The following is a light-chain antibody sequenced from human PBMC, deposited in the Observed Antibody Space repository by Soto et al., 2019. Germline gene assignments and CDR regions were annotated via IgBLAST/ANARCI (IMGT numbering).Light chain of an antibody. CDR3: QQRVHWLT. CDR2: EVS. CDR1: QSVSAY. Sequence: EVVLTQSPASLSLSPGERATLSCRASQSVSAYLAWYQQKAGPAPRLLIYEVSNRAPGIPARFTGSASGTYFTLTSSSLEPEDSAVYYCQQRVHWLTFGGGTKLEIK. V-gene: IGKV3-11*01. J-gene: IGKJ4*01.